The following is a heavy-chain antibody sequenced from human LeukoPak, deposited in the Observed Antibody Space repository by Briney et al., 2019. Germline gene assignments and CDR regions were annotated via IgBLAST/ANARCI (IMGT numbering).Heavy chain of an antibody. CDR3: AKDQYGDSFDY. J-gene: IGHJ4*02. D-gene: IGHD4-17*01. CDR1: GFTFRSYA. CDR2: ISGSGGST. V-gene: IGHV3-23*01. Sequence: GGSLRLSCAASGFTFRSYAMSWVRQAPGKGLEWVSTISGSGGSTYYADSVKGRFTISRDNSKNTLYLQMNSLRAEDTATYYCAKDQYGDSFDYWGQGTLVTVSS.